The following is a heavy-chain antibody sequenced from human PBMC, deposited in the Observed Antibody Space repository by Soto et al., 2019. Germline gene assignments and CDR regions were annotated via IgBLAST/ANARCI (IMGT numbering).Heavy chain of an antibody. CDR1: GGSISSYY. V-gene: IGHV4-59*01. D-gene: IGHD4-17*01. CDR2: IYYSGST. J-gene: IGHJ5*02. CDR3: ARALDYGDSNGWFDP. Sequence: SETLSLTCTVSGGSISSYYWSWIRQPPGKGLEWIGYIYYSGSTNYNPSLKSRVTISVDTSKNQFSLKLSSVTAADTAVYYCARALDYGDSNGWFDPWGQGTLVTVSS.